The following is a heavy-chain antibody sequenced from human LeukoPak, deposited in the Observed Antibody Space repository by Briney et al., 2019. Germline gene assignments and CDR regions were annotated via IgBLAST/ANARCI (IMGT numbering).Heavy chain of an antibody. J-gene: IGHJ3*01. CDR2: SRNRANSYTT. V-gene: IGHV3-72*01. Sequence: GGSLRLSCAVSGFTFSDYYMDWVRQAPEKGLEWVGRSRNRANSYTTEYAASAKGRFTISRDDSKNSLYLQMNSLKTEDTAVYSCARVHGSGIPARNVFSVWGQGTTVTVSS. D-gene: IGHD3-3*01. CDR3: ARVHGSGIPARNVFSV. CDR1: GFTFSDYY.